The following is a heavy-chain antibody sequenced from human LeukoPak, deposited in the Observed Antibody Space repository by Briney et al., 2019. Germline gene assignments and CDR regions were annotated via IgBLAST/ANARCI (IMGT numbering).Heavy chain of an antibody. CDR3: ARDVIRDSSSWFHYYYMDV. Sequence: ASVKVSCKASGYTFTGYYMHWVRQAPGQGLEWMGWINPNSGGTNYAQKFQGRVTMTRDTSISTAYMELSRLRSDDTAVYYCARDVIRDSSSWFHYYYMDVWGKGTTVTVSS. D-gene: IGHD6-13*01. CDR2: INPNSGGT. J-gene: IGHJ6*03. CDR1: GYTFTGYY. V-gene: IGHV1-2*02.